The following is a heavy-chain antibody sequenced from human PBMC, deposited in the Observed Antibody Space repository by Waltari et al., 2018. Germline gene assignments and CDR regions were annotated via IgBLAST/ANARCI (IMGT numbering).Heavy chain of an antibody. CDR2: IYWDDDK. J-gene: IGHJ5*02. D-gene: IGHD6-25*01. CDR3: VHSMETTAKARDWFDP. V-gene: IGHV2-5*02. CDR1: GFSLSTSKMG. Sequence: QITLKESGPTLVNPTQTLTLTCTFSGFSLSTSKMGVGWIRQPSGKALEWLALIYWDDDKRYSPSLNSRLTITKDTSKNQVVLTMTNMDPVDTATYYCVHSMETTAKARDWFDPWGPGILVTVSS.